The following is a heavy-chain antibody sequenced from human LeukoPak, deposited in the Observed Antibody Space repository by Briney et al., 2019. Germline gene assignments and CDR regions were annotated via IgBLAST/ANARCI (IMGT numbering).Heavy chain of an antibody. Sequence: GGSLRLSCAASGFTFSSYAMSWVRQAPGKGLEWVSAISGSGGSTYYADSVKGRFTISRDNSKNTLYLQMNSLRAEDTAVYYCARDKRPYYDSSGYRHRRAFDIWGQGTMVTVSS. J-gene: IGHJ3*02. CDR2: ISGSGGST. CDR1: GFTFSSYA. D-gene: IGHD3-22*01. V-gene: IGHV3-23*01. CDR3: ARDKRPYYDSSGYRHRRAFDI.